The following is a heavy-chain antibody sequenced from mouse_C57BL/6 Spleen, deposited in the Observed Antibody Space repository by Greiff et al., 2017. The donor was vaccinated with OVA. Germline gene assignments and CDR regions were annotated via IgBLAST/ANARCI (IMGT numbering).Heavy chain of an antibody. Sequence: VQLKESGGGLVKPGGSLKLSCAASGFTFSDYGMHWVRQAPEKGLEWVAYISSGSSTIYYADTVKGRFTISRDNAKNTLFLQMTSLRSEDTAMYYCARSYYGSSYYFDYWGQGTTLTVSS. J-gene: IGHJ2*01. CDR3: ARSYYGSSYYFDY. CDR1: GFTFSDYG. V-gene: IGHV5-17*01. CDR2: ISSGSSTI. D-gene: IGHD1-1*01.